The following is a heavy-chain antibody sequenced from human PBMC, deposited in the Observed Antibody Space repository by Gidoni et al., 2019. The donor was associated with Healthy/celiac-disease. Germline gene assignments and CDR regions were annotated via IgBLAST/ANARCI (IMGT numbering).Heavy chain of an antibody. CDR2: TRNKANSYTT. D-gene: IGHD2-15*01. Sequence: EVQLVESGGGLVQPGGSLRLSCAASGFTFSDHYMDWVRQAPGKGLEWVGRTRNKANSYTTEYAASVKGRFTISRDDSKNSLYLQMNSLKTEDTAVYYCAREMGSCSGGSCYSLSLGFDYWGQGTLVTVSS. CDR3: AREMGSCSGGSCYSLSLGFDY. CDR1: GFTFSDHY. J-gene: IGHJ4*02. V-gene: IGHV3-72*01.